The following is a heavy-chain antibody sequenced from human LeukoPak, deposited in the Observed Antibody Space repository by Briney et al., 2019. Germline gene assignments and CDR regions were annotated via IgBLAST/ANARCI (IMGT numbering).Heavy chain of an antibody. CDR2: ISWNSGSI. Sequence: GGSLRLSCAASGFSFSSYWLHWVRQAPGKGLVWVSGISWNSGSIGYADSVKGRFTISRDNAKNSLYLQMNSLRAEDTALYYCAKDNYYDSSGDLRSWGQGTLVTVSS. CDR3: AKDNYYDSSGDLRS. J-gene: IGHJ4*02. CDR1: GFSFSSYW. D-gene: IGHD3-22*01. V-gene: IGHV3-9*01.